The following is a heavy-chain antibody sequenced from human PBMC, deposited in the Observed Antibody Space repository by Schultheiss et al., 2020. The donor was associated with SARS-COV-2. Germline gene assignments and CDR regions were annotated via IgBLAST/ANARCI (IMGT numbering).Heavy chain of an antibody. J-gene: IGHJ4*02. CDR1: GGSISSGDYY. CDR2: IYHSGST. Sequence: SETLSLTCTVSGGSISSGDYYWSWIRQPPGKGLEWIGYIYHSGSTNYNPSLKSRVTISVDTSKNQFSLKLSSVTAADTAVYYCARDRARIVGATTLDYWGQGTLVTVSS. D-gene: IGHD1-26*01. V-gene: IGHV4-61*08. CDR3: ARDRARIVGATTLDY.